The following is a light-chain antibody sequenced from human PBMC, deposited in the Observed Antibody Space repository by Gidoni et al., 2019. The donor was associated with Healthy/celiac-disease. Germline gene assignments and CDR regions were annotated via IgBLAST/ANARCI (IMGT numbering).Light chain of an antibody. V-gene: IGKV2-28*01. CDR1: QSLLHSNGYNY. J-gene: IGKJ3*01. CDR3: MQALQTPFT. CDR2: WGS. Sequence: DIVMTQSPLSLPVTPGEPASISCRSSQSLLHSNGYNYLDWYLQKPGQSPQLLIYWGSIRASGVPDRFSGSGSGTDFTLKISRVEAEDVGVYYCMQALQTPFTFGPGTKVDIK.